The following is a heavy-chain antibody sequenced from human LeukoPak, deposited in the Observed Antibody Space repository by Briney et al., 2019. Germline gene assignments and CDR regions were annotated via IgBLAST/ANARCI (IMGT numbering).Heavy chain of an antibody. J-gene: IGHJ4*02. D-gene: IGHD6-19*01. CDR1: GFTFSSYS. CDR3: AKPLYSSGWYSHY. V-gene: IGHV3-21*04. CDR2: ISSSSSYI. Sequence: GGSLRLSCAASGFTFSSYSMNWVRQAPGKGLEWVSSISSSSSYIYYADSVKGRFTISRDNAKNSLYLQMNSLRAEDTAVYYCAKPLYSSGWYSHYWGQGTLVTVSS.